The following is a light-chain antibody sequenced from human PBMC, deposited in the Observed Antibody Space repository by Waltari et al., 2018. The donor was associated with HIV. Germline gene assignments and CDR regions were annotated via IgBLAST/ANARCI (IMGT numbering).Light chain of an antibody. V-gene: IGLV2-23*02. CDR1: SSDIGGYDI. J-gene: IGLJ3*02. CDR2: EVT. Sequence: QSALNQPASVSGSPGQSITISCTGTSSDIGGYDIVSGFQQHPGKAPKVMIYEVTKRPSGVSNRFSGSKSGNTASLTISGLQAEDEADYYCCSYAGGTTSVFGGGTKLTVL. CDR3: CSYAGGTTSV.